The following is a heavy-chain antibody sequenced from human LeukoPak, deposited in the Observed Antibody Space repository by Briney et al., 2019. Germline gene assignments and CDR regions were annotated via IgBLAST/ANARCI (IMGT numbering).Heavy chain of an antibody. CDR3: AREGNCSGGSCYPGGNAFDI. V-gene: IGHV4-38-2*02. CDR1: GYSISSGYY. CDR2: IYHSGST. Sequence: SETLSLTCTVSGYSISSGYYWGWIRQPPGKGLEWIGSIYHSGSTYYNPSLKSRVTISVDTSKNQFSLKLSSVTAAGTAVYYCAREGNCSGGSCYPGGNAFDIWGQGTMVTVSS. J-gene: IGHJ3*02. D-gene: IGHD2-15*01.